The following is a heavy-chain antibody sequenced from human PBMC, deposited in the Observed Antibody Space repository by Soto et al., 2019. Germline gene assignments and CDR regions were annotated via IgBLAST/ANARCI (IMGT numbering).Heavy chain of an antibody. D-gene: IGHD5-12*01. Sequence: GGSLRLSCAASGFTFSSYAMSWVRQAPGKGLEWVSAISGSGGSTYYADSVKGRFTISRDNSKNTLYLQMNSLRAEDTAVYYCAKAGPVERATIRTWYYFAYWGQATLVNV. CDR3: AKAGPVERATIRTWYYFAY. V-gene: IGHV3-23*01. CDR1: GFTFSSYA. J-gene: IGHJ4*02. CDR2: ISGSGGST.